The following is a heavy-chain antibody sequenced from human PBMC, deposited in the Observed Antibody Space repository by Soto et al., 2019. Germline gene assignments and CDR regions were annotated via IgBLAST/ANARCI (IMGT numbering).Heavy chain of an antibody. J-gene: IGHJ4*02. D-gene: IGHD5-12*01. CDR3: AKQRLELWQRAEIDY. CDR2: ISYDESNK. Sequence: QVQLVESGGGVVQPGRSLRLSCAASGFTLSSYGMHWVRQAPGKGLEWVAVISYDESNKSYADSVRGRFTISRDTSRNTVYLQMNSLTVDDTAVYFCAKQRLELWQRAEIDYWGQGTLVTVSS. V-gene: IGHV3-30*18. CDR1: GFTLSSYG.